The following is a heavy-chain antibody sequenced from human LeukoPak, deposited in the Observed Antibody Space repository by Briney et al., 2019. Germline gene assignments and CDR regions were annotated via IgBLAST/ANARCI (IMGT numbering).Heavy chain of an antibody. J-gene: IGHJ4*02. D-gene: IGHD2-8*02. Sequence: GGSLRLSCAASGFTFRKSCMSWVRQAPGGGLEWVSSTNSAGDSIYYADSVRGRFTMSRDNATNSLYLQLNCLRADDTAVSYCVRETWYYFDYWGQGTLVTVSS. CDR1: GFTFRKSC. V-gene: IGHV3-11*04. CDR3: VRETWYYFDY. CDR2: TNSAGDSI.